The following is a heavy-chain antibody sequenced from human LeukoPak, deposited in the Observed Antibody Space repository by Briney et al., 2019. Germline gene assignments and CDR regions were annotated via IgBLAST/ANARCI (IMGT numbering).Heavy chain of an antibody. J-gene: IGHJ4*02. CDR1: GFTFDDYA. CDR2: ISWNSGSI. Sequence: GRSLRLSCAASGFTFDDYAMHWVRQAPGKCLEWVSGISWNSGSIGYADSVKGRFTISRDNAKNSLYLQMNSLRAEDTALYYCAKDMADSSGYYLGSYFDYWGQGTLVTVSS. D-gene: IGHD3-22*01. V-gene: IGHV3-9*01. CDR3: AKDMADSSGYYLGSYFDY.